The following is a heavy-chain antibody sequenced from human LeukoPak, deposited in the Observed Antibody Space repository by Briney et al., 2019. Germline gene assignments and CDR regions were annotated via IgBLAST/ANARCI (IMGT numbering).Heavy chain of an antibody. V-gene: IGHV1-46*01. D-gene: IGHD5-24*01. CDR3: AIDVGDGYNYFGDFDY. CDR1: GYTDTSYY. Sequence: ASVKVSCKASGYTDTSYYMHWVRQAPGQGLEWMGIINPSGGSTSYAQKFQGRVTMTRDTSTSTVYMELSSLRSEDTAVYYCAIDVGDGYNYFGDFDYWGQGTLVTVSS. J-gene: IGHJ4*02. CDR2: INPSGGST.